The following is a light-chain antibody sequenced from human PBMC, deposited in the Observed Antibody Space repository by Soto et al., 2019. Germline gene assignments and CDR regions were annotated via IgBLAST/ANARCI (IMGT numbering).Light chain of an antibody. Sequence: EILLTQSPGTLSSSPGERATLSCSASQTVTSSYLAWYQQKPGQAPRLLIYGASSRATGIPDRFSGSGSGTDFTLTISRLEPEDFAVYYCQQYGSSPRTFGQGTKVDI. CDR1: QTVTSSY. J-gene: IGKJ1*01. CDR2: GAS. V-gene: IGKV3-20*01. CDR3: QQYGSSPRT.